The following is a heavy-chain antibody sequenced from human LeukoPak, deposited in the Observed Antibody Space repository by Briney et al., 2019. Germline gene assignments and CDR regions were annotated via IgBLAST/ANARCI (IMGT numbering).Heavy chain of an antibody. CDR2: INWNGGST. D-gene: IGHD6-13*01. CDR3: ARVGALSSSWLLY. V-gene: IGHV3-20*04. Sequence: GGSLRLSCAASGFTFDDYGMSWVRQAPGKGLEWVSGINWNGGSTGYADSVKGRFTISRDNAKNSLYLQMNSLRAEDTAVYFCARVGALSSSWLLYWGQGTLVTVSS. CDR1: GFTFDDYG. J-gene: IGHJ4*02.